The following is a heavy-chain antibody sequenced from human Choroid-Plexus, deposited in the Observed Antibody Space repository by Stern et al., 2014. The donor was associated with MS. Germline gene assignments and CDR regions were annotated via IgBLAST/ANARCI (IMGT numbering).Heavy chain of an antibody. CDR3: ARDQRGITIFGVVTDYYYLGMDV. CDR1: GYIFTGYY. CDR2: INPNTGST. J-gene: IGHJ6*02. V-gene: IGHV1-2*02. D-gene: IGHD3-3*01. Sequence: VHLVESGAEVKKPGASVKVSCKTSGYIFTGYYIHWVRQAPGQGLEWLAWINPNTGSTKYAQKFQGRVTMSRDTSLSTAYVELSSLTSDDTAVYYCARDQRGITIFGVVTDYYYLGMDVWGQGTTVTVSS.